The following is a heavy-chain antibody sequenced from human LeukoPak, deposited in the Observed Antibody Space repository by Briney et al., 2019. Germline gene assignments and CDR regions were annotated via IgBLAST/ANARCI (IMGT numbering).Heavy chain of an antibody. V-gene: IGHV1-8*01. J-gene: IGHJ4*02. CDR3: VLGYSSSWYYFDF. CDR1: GYTLTSYD. Sequence: ASVKVSCKAFGYTLTSYDINWVRQATGQGLEWMGWMNPNSGNTGYAQKFQGRVTMTRNTSISTAYMELSSLRSEDTAVYYCVLGYSSSWYYFDFWGQGALVTVSS. D-gene: IGHD6-13*01. CDR2: MNPNSGNT.